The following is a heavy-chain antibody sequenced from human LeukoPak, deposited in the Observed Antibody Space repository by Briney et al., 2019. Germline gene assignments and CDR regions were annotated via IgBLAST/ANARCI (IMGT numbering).Heavy chain of an antibody. D-gene: IGHD1-26*01. CDR2: ISGSSIYI. CDR1: GFTFSSYS. V-gene: IGHV3-21*01. J-gene: IGHJ3*02. CDR3: ARGRQNSGSYSDAFDI. Sequence: GGSLRLSCAGSGFTFSSYSMHWVRQAPGKGLEWVSSISGSSIYIYYADSLKGRFTISRDNAKNSLSLQMNSLRAEDTAVYYCARGRQNSGSYSDAFDIWGQGTVVTVSS.